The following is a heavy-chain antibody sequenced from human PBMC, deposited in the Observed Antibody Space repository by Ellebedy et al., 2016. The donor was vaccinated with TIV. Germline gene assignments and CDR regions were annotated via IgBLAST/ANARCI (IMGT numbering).Heavy chain of an antibody. V-gene: IGHV4-34*01. CDR1: GGSFSGYD. Sequence: SETLSLTXAVYGGSFSGYDWSWIRQPPGKGLEWIGEVNHSGSTNSNPSLKSRVTTSVDTSKNQFSLKLSSVTAADTGVYYCASLYYYGSGRIRPNWFDPWGQGTLVTVSS. CDR2: VNHSGST. D-gene: IGHD3-10*01. CDR3: ASLYYYGSGRIRPNWFDP. J-gene: IGHJ5*02.